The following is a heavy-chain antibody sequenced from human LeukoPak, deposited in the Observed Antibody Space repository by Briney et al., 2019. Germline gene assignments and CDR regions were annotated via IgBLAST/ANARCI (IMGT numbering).Heavy chain of an antibody. CDR2: IWEDGTNI. CDR1: GIVFSRFG. CDR3: AKAGFNSGWFEN. V-gene: IGHV3-33*03. D-gene: IGHD6-19*01. J-gene: IGHJ5*02. Sequence: PGTSLRLSCATSGIVFSRFGMHWVRQAPGKGLEWVANIWEDGTNIHYADSVEGRFTISRDNSNNTLYLQMNSLRAEDTAVYYCAKAGFNSGWFENWGQGTLVTVSS.